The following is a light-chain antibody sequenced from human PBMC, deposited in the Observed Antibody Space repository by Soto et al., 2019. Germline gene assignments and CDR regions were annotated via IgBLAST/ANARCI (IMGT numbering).Light chain of an antibody. V-gene: IGLV2-23*01. CDR3: CSYAGSSTLWV. CDR2: EGS. CDR1: SSDVGSYNL. J-gene: IGLJ1*01. Sequence: QSALTQPASVSGSPGQSITISCTGTSSDVGSYNLVSWYQQHPGKAPKLMIYEGSKRPSGVSNRFSGSKSGNTASLTISGLQAEDEAEYYCCSYAGSSTLWVFGTGTKVTVL.